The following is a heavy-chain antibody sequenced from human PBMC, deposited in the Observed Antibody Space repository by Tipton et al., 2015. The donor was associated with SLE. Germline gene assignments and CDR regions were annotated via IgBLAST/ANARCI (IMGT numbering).Heavy chain of an antibody. V-gene: IGHV4-34*01. Sequence: TLSLTCAVYGGSFSGYYWSWIRQPPGKGLEWIGEINHSGSTTYNPSLKSRVTISIDMSKNQFSLKLRSVTAADTAVYYCARGTSPDILTGPFDSWGQGTLVTVSS. CDR2: INHSGST. CDR1: GGSFSGYY. J-gene: IGHJ4*02. D-gene: IGHD3-9*01. CDR3: ARGTSPDILTGPFDS.